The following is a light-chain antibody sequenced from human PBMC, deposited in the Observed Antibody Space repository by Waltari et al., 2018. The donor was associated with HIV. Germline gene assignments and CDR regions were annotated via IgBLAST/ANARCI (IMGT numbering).Light chain of an antibody. J-gene: IGLJ3*02. CDR3: AAWDDSLSGRV. CDR2: RNN. V-gene: IGLV1-47*01. Sequence: QSVLTQPPSASGTPGQRVTISCSGSSSNIGSNYVYWYQQLPGTAPKLLIDRNNQRPSGVPDRFSGSKSGSSASLAISGLRSDEEADYYCAAWDDSLSGRVFGGGTKLTVL. CDR1: SSNIGSNY.